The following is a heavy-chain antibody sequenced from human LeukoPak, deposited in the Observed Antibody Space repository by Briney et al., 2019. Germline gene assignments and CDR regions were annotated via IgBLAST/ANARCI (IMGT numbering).Heavy chain of an antibody. Sequence: GGSLRLSCAASGFTFSNAWMSWVRQAPGKGLEWVSVIYSGGSTYYADSVKGRFTISRDNSKNMLYLQMNSLRAEDTAVYYCARGKAVAGIFDFWGQGTLVTVSS. CDR2: IYSGGST. J-gene: IGHJ4*02. V-gene: IGHV3-66*02. D-gene: IGHD6-19*01. CDR1: GFTFSNAW. CDR3: ARGKAVAGIFDF.